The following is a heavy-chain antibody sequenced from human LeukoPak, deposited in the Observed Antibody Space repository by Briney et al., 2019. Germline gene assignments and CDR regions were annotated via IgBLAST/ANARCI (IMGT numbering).Heavy chain of an antibody. CDR2: INHSGGRT. Sequence: GASVKVSCKASGDTFTSYIMHWVRQALGQGLEWMGIINHSGGRTSYAQKFQGRVTMTRDMSTSTVYMELSSLRTEDTAVYYCAREVSRDGYNHDAFDIWGQGTMVTVSS. CDR1: GDTFTSYI. V-gene: IGHV1-46*01. D-gene: IGHD5-24*01. CDR3: AREVSRDGYNHDAFDI. J-gene: IGHJ3*02.